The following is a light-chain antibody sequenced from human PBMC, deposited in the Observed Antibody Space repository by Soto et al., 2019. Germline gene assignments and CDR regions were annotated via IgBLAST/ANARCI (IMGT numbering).Light chain of an antibody. CDR2: DAS. CDR3: QQRSNWPPIT. J-gene: IGKJ5*01. V-gene: IGKV3-11*01. CDR1: QSVSSY. Sequence: IVMTQSPATLSVSPGERATLSFRASQSVSSYLAWYQQKPGQAPRLLIYDASNRATGIPARFSGSGSGTDFTLTISSLEPEDFAVYYCQQRSNWPPITFGQGTRLEIK.